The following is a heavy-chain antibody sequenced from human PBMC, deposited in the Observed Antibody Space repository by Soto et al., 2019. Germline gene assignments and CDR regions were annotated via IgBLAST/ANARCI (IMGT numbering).Heavy chain of an antibody. CDR3: ARWGHNGRGDYVWGSYRPSGGMDV. J-gene: IGHJ6*02. Sequence: ASVKVSCKASGYTFTGYYMHWVRQAPGQGLEWMGWINPNSGGTNYAQKFQGWVTMTRDTSISTAYMELSRLRSDDTAVYYCARWGHNGRGDYVWGSYRPSGGMDVWGQGTTVTVSS. V-gene: IGHV1-2*04. CDR2: INPNSGGT. CDR1: GYTFTGYY. D-gene: IGHD3-16*02.